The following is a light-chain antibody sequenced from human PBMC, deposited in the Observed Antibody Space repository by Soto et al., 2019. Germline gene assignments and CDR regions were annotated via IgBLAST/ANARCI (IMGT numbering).Light chain of an antibody. CDR1: QTFRNN. CDR3: QQHSNWPLT. Sequence: EIVMTQSPATLSVSPGERATLSCRASQTFRNNLAWYQQRPGQAPRLLIYDASSRATGIPARFSGSGSGTDFTLTISSLEPEDFAVYYCQQHSNWPLTFGGGTKVDIK. J-gene: IGKJ4*01. CDR2: DAS. V-gene: IGKV3-11*01.